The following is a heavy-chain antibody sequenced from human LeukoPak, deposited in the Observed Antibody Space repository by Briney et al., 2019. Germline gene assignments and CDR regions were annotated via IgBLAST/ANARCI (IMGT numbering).Heavy chain of an antibody. V-gene: IGHV3-30*18. Sequence: GRSLRLSRAASGFTFSSYGMHWVRQAPGKGLEWVAVISYDGSNKYYADSVKGRFTISRDNSKNTLYLQMNSLRAEDTAVYYCAKDPGYCGSTSCYLRNYYYGMDVWGQGTTVTVSS. CDR2: ISYDGSNK. D-gene: IGHD2-2*01. CDR1: GFTFSSYG. CDR3: AKDPGYCGSTSCYLRNYYYGMDV. J-gene: IGHJ6*02.